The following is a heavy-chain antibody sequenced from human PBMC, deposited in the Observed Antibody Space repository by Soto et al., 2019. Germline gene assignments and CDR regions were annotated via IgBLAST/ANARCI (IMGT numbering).Heavy chain of an antibody. Sequence: EVQLLESGGGLVQPGGSLRLSCAASGFTFSSYAMSWVRQAPGKGLEWVPAISGSGGSTYYADSVKGRFTISRDNSKSTLYLQMNSLRAEDTAVYYCAKHRSKMMDAFDIWGQGTMVTVSS. CDR1: GFTFSSYA. CDR2: ISGSGGST. D-gene: IGHD3-16*01. CDR3: AKHRSKMMDAFDI. J-gene: IGHJ3*02. V-gene: IGHV3-23*01.